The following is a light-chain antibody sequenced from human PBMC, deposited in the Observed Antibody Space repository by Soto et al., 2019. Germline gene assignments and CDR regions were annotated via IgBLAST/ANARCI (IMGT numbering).Light chain of an antibody. CDR2: TTS. CDR3: QQSYSSPYT. J-gene: IGKJ2*01. V-gene: IGKV1-39*01. CDR1: HSISPY. Sequence: DIQLTQSPSSLSASVGDRVTITCRASHSISPYLNWYQQKPGKAPSLLIYTTSSLQSGVPSRFSGSGSWTDFTLTIGGLQPADFAIYYCQQSYSSPYTFGLGTKVQIK.